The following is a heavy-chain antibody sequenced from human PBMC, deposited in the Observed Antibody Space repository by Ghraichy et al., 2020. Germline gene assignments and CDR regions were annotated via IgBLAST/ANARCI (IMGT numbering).Heavy chain of an antibody. J-gene: IGHJ5*01. Sequence: SETLSLTCAVYGGGSFMGYYWSWIRQSPEKGLEWIGETSHSGITKINPSLSSRVTISVDTSKNQFSLNLRSVTAADTAVYYGTRAPRHVTVFEVVVSYGSFDSWGQGTPVTVSS. V-gene: IGHV4-34*01. D-gene: IGHD6-13*01. CDR2: TSHSGIT. CDR3: TRAPRHVTVFEVVVSYGSFDS. CDR1: GGGSFMGYY.